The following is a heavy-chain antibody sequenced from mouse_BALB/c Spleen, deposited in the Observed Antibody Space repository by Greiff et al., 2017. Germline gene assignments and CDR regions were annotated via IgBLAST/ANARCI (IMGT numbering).Heavy chain of an antibody. CDR1: GYSITSGYY. V-gene: IGHV3-6*02. CDR2: ISYDGSN. J-gene: IGHJ3*01. CDR3: SYGTGGFAY. Sequence: VQLQQSGPGLVKPSQSLSLTCSVTGYSITSGYYWNWIRQFPGNKLEWMGYISYDGSNNYNPSLKNRISITRDTSKNQFFLKLNSVTTEDTATYYCSYGTGGFAYWGQGTLVTVSA. D-gene: IGHD2-1*01.